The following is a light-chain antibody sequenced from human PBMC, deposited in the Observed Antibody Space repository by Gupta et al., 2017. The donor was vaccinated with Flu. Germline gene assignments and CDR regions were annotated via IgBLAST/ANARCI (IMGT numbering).Light chain of an antibody. CDR2: GIS. V-gene: IGKV3-15*01. CDR1: QSIASS. Sequence: PATLSVSPGESVILSIRACQSIASSLARYQQKPGQAPRLLIYGISTRAIGLPVRFSGSGFGIEFSLTFSSLQSEEFAVYYCIQYNKWPRTFGPGTKVEIK. CDR3: IQYNKWPRT. J-gene: IGKJ1*01.